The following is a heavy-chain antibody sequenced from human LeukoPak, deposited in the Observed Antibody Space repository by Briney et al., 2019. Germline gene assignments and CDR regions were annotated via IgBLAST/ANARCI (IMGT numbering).Heavy chain of an antibody. V-gene: IGHV3-23*01. CDR2: ISGSGGST. D-gene: IGHD1-26*01. J-gene: IGHJ4*02. CDR3: ARNSGSLDY. CDR1: GFTFSSYA. Sequence: GGSLRLSCAASGFTFSSYAMSWVRQAPGKGLEWVSAISGSGGSTYYADSVKGRFTISRDNAKNSLYLQMNSLRAEDTAVYYCARNSGSLDYWGQGTLVTVSS.